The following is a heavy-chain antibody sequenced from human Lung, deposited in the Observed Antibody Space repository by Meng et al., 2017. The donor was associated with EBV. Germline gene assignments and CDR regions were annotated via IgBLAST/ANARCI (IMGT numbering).Heavy chain of an antibody. J-gene: IGHJ4*02. D-gene: IGHD2-2*01. Sequence: QVQLVQSGAEVKKPGASVKVSYKASGHSFTTYAMHWVRQAPGQRLEWMGWINAGNGNTKYSEKFQSRVTITRDTAASTAYMELSSLRSEDTAVYYCARTGCSSSSCYDYWGQGTLVTVSS. CDR3: ARTGCSSSSCYDY. CDR1: GHSFTTYA. V-gene: IGHV1-3*01. CDR2: INAGNGNT.